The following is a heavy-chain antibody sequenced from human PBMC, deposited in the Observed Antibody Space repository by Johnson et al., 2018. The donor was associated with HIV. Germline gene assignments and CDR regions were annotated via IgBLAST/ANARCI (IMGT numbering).Heavy chain of an antibody. CDR1: GFTFDDHG. CDR3: ARGFVRISMILVADAFDM. J-gene: IGHJ3*02. Sequence: VQLVESGGGVVRRGGSLRLSCATSGFTFDDHGMSWVRQGPGKGLEWVSGINWNGGSTGDADSVKGRFTISRDNAKNSLYLQMNSLRAEETALYFCARGFVRISMILVADAFDMWGQGTMVTVSS. D-gene: IGHD3-22*01. CDR2: INWNGGST. V-gene: IGHV3-20*04.